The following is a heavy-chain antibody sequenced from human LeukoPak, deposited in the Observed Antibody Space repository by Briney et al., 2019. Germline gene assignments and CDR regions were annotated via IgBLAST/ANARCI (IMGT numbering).Heavy chain of an antibody. J-gene: IGHJ6*03. CDR1: GFTFSSYW. V-gene: IGHV3-7*01. Sequence: PGGSLRLSCAASGFTFSSYWMSWVRQAPGKGLEWVANIKQDGSEKYYVDSVKGRFTISRDNAKNSLYLQMNSLRAEDTAVYYCARAYGDYSYYYYYMDVWGKGTTVTVSS. CDR3: ARAYGDYSYYYYYMDV. D-gene: IGHD4-17*01. CDR2: IKQDGSEK.